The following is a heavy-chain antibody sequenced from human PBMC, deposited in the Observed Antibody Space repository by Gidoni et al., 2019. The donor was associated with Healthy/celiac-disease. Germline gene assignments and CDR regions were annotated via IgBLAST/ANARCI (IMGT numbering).Heavy chain of an antibody. CDR3: ARVKSGSYPNDAFDI. CDR1: GGSVSGYY. J-gene: IGHJ3*02. CDR2: INHSGST. Sequence: QVQLQQWGAGLMKPPETLSLTHAVEGGSVSGYYWSWIRRPPGKGLEWIGEINHSGSTNYNPSLKSRVTISVDTPKNQFSLKLSSVTAADTAVYYCARVKSGSYPNDAFDIWGQGTSGHRLF. D-gene: IGHD1-26*01. V-gene: IGHV4-34*01.